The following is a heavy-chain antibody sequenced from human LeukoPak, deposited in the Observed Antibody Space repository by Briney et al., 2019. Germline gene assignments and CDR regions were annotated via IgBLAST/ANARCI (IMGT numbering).Heavy chain of an antibody. Sequence: GGSLRLSCAASGFTFSGFSMSWVRQSPTKGLEWVANIKQDGSERYYADSVKGRFTISRDNAKNSLSLQMNNLRVEDTAVYYCARAGSHWHYVYWGQGTVVTVSS. CDR3: ARAGSHWHYVY. J-gene: IGHJ4*02. D-gene: IGHD3-10*01. CDR2: IKQDGSER. V-gene: IGHV3-7*01. CDR1: GFTFSGFS.